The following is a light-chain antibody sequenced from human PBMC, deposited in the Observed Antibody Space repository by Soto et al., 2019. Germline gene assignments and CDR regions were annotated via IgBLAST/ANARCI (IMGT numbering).Light chain of an antibody. CDR1: QGIRND. J-gene: IGKJ1*01. CDR3: LQDYNYPPT. Sequence: AIQMTQSPYSLSASVGDRVTITCRASQGIRNDLGWYQQKPGKAPKLLIYTASSLQSGVPSRFSGSGSGTDFTLTISSLQPEDFATYYCLQDYNYPPTFGQGTKVEIK. V-gene: IGKV1-6*01. CDR2: TAS.